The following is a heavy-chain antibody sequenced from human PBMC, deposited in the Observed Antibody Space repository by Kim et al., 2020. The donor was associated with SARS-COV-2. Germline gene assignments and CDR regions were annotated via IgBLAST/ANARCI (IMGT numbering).Heavy chain of an antibody. D-gene: IGHD3-9*01. V-gene: IGHV3-11*04. CDR3: ARDQPIDILTGYWSGWSDPRYYYYGMDV. CDR1: GFTFSDYY. CDR2: ISSSGSTI. J-gene: IGHJ6*02. Sequence: GGSLRLSCAASGFTFSDYYMSWIRQAPGKGLEWVSYISSSGSTIYYADSVKGRFTISRENAKNSLYLQMNSLRAEDTAVYYCARDQPIDILTGYWSGWSDPRYYYYGMDVWGQGTTVTVSS.